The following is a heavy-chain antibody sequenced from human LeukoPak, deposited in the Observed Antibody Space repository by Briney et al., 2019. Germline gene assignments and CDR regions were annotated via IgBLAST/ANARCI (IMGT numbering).Heavy chain of an antibody. D-gene: IGHD6-6*01. CDR3: ARAVEGGYSSSSWGYYYYMDV. CDR2: IYYSGST. Sequence: SETLSLTCTVTGGTISSSSYYWGWIRQPPGKGLEWIGSIYYSGSTYYDPSLKSRVTISVDTSKNQFSLRLSSVTAADTAVYYCARAVEGGYSSSSWGYYYYMDVWGKGTTVTVSS. CDR1: GGTISSSSYY. J-gene: IGHJ6*03. V-gene: IGHV4-39*07.